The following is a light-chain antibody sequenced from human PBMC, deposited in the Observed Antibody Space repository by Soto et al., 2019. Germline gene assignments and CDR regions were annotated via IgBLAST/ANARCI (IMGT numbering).Light chain of an antibody. Sequence: QSALTQPPSASGSPGQSVTISCTGTSSDVGGYNYVSWYQQHPGKAPKLMIYDVSERPSGVPDRFSGSKSGNTASLTVSGLQAEDEADYYCSSYGGSTNLVFGGGTKLTVL. CDR3: SSYGGSTNLV. J-gene: IGLJ2*01. CDR2: DVS. CDR1: SSDVGGYNY. V-gene: IGLV2-8*01.